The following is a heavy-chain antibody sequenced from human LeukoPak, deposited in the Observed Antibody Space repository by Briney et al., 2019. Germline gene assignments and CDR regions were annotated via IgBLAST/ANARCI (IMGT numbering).Heavy chain of an antibody. CDR1: GFTFSSYA. D-gene: IGHD6-13*01. CDR2: ISGSGGST. CDR3: AKHSSSWYSAFDY. V-gene: IGHV3-23*01. Sequence: PGGSLRLSCAASGFTFSSYAMSWVRQAPGKGLEWVSAISGSGGSTHYADSVKGRFTISRDNSKNTLYLQMNSLRAEDAAVYYCAKHSSSWYSAFDYWGQGTLVTVSS. J-gene: IGHJ4*02.